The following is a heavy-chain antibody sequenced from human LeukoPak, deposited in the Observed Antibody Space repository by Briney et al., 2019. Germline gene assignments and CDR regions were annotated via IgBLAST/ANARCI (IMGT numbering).Heavy chain of an antibody. J-gene: IGHJ4*02. CDR2: ITSGFTP. CDR1: GLILREYL. Sequence: GGSLSLSCAPSGLILREYLMTWLRQAPGKGLEWVSSITSGFTPHYADSVKGRFTISRDNSKNMFHLQLNSLRAEDTAVYYCAKDYSDSRVADVFFEYWGQGTPVTVSS. V-gene: IGHV3-23*01. CDR3: AKDYSDSRVADVFFEY. D-gene: IGHD2-15*01.